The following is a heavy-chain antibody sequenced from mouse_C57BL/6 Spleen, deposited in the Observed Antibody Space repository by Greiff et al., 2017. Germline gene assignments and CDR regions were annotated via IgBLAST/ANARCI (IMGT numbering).Heavy chain of an antibody. CDR2: INPSTGGT. J-gene: IGHJ3*01. CDR1: GYSFTGYY. Sequence: EVKLQESGPELVKPGASVKISCKASGYSFTGYYMNWVKQSPEKSLEWIGEINPSTGGTTSNQKFKAKATLTVDKSSSTAYMQLKSLTSEDSAVYYCARDYGSSYAWFAYWGQGTLVTVSA. V-gene: IGHV1-42*01. D-gene: IGHD1-1*01. CDR3: ARDYGSSYAWFAY.